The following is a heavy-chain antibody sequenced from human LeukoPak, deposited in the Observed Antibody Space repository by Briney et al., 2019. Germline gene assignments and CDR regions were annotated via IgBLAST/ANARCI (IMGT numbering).Heavy chain of an antibody. V-gene: IGHV4-59*01. Sequence: PSETLSLTCTVSGGSISSYFWSWIRQPPGKGLQWIGYIYYSGSTIYNPSLKSRVTISVDTSKNQFSLKLSSVTAADTAVYYCASGLRYFDLYYWGQGTLVTVSS. CDR1: GGSISSYF. D-gene: IGHD3-9*01. J-gene: IGHJ4*02. CDR3: ASGLRYFDLYY. CDR2: IYYSGST.